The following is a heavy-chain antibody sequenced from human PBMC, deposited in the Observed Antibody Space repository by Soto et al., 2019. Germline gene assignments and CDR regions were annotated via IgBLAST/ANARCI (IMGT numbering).Heavy chain of an antibody. Sequence: EVQLVESGGGLVQPGGSLRLSCAASGFSFSSYSMNWVRQAPGKGLEWVSSISGSTSIIYYADSVEGRFTISRDNAKNSLDLQMNSLRDEDTAVYYCARVVTAMGYYYYYVMDVWGQGTTVTVSS. J-gene: IGHJ6*02. CDR2: ISGSTSII. D-gene: IGHD5-18*01. CDR3: ARVVTAMGYYYYYVMDV. V-gene: IGHV3-48*02. CDR1: GFSFSSYS.